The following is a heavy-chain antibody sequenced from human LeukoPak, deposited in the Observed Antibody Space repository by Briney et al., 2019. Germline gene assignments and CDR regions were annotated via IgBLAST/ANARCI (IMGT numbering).Heavy chain of an antibody. CDR2: INPSGGST. CDR1: GYTFTSYY. V-gene: IGHV1-46*01. CDR3: ARVSSGYSYGYFFDY. D-gene: IGHD5-18*01. J-gene: IGHJ4*02. Sequence: GASVTVSFKASGYTFTSYYMHWVRQAPGQGLEWMGIINPSGGSTSYAQKFQGRVTMTRDTSTSTVYMELSSLRSEDTAVYYCARVSSGYSYGYFFDYWGQGTLVTVSS.